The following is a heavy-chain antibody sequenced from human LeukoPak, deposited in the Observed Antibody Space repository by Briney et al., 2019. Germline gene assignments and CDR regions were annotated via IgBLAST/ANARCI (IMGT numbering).Heavy chain of an antibody. J-gene: IGHJ4*02. CDR2: INPNSGGT. D-gene: IGHD1-7*01. V-gene: IGHV1-2*02. CDR3: ARRSTLENFLDS. Sequence: ASVKVSCKASGYTFTGYYMHWVRQAPGQGLEWMGWINPNSGGTNYAQKFQGRVTMTRDTSISTAYMELSRLRSDDTAVYYCARRSTLENFLDSWGQGTPVTVSS. CDR1: GYTFTGYY.